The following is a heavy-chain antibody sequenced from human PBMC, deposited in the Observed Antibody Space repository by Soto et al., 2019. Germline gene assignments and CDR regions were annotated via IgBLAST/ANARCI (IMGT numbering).Heavy chain of an antibody. D-gene: IGHD4-4*01. Sequence: PSETLSLTCTVSGGSISSGDYYWSWIRQPPGKGLEWIGYIYYSGSTYYNPSLKSRVTISVDTSKNQFSLKLSSVTAADTAVYYCARQVGSNYLYYFDYWGQGTLVTVSS. CDR1: GGSISSGDYY. CDR2: IYYSGST. J-gene: IGHJ4*02. CDR3: ARQVGSNYLYYFDY. V-gene: IGHV4-30-4*01.